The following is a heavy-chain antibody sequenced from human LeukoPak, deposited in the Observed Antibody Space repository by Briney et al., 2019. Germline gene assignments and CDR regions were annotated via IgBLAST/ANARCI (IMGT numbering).Heavy chain of an antibody. J-gene: IGHJ4*02. CDR2: ISGSGGST. V-gene: IGHV3-23*01. D-gene: IGHD3-3*01. CDR1: GFTFSSYA. Sequence: PGGSLRLSCAASGFTFSSYAMSWVRQAPGKGLEWVSAISGSGGSTYYADSVKGRFTISRDNSKNTLYLQMNSLRAEDTAVYYCARIVRYYDFWSGYYLPYDFDYWGQGTLVTVSS. CDR3: ARIVRYYDFWSGYYLPYDFDY.